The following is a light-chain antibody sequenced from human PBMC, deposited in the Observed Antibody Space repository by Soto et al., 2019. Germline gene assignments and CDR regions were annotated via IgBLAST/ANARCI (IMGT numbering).Light chain of an antibody. Sequence: QSALTQPPSASGSPGQSVTIPCTGSSSNLGDYKYVSWYQHHPGKAPKLMIYEVSERPSGVPDRFSGSKSGNTASLTVSGLQDDDEADYYCDSHAGGLGGGTKLTVL. V-gene: IGLV2-8*01. J-gene: IGLJ3*02. CDR3: DSHAGG. CDR2: EVS. CDR1: SSNLGDYKY.